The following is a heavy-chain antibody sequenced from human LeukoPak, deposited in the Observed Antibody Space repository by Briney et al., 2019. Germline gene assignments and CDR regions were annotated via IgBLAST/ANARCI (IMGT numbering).Heavy chain of an antibody. CDR3: ARGFSGYSSGREFDP. V-gene: IGHV3-74*01. Sequence: GRSLRLSCAASGFTFDDYAMHWVRQAPGKGLVWVSRINSDGSTTSYADSVKGRFTISRDNAKNTLYLQMNSLRAEDTAVYYCARGFSGYSSGREFDPWGQGTLVTVSS. CDR1: GFTFDDYA. J-gene: IGHJ5*02. CDR2: INSDGSTT. D-gene: IGHD6-19*01.